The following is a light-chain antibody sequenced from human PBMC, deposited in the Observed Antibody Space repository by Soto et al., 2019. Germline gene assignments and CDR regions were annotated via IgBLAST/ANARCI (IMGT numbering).Light chain of an antibody. V-gene: IGKV3-11*01. CDR3: QQRNNWPPVT. CDR1: QSVSSY. Sequence: EIVMTQAPATLSLSRCETATLSCRASQSVSSYLAWYQQKPGQAPRLLIYDASNRATGIPARFSGSGSGTDFTLTISSLEPEDFAVYYCQQRNNWPPVTFGGGTKVDI. J-gene: IGKJ4*01. CDR2: DAS.